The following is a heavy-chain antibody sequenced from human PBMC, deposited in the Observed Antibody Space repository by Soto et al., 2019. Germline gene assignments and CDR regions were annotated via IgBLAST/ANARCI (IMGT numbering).Heavy chain of an antibody. CDR1: GGSVSSGSYY. D-gene: IGHD3-10*01. CDR3: ASLITVVRDVYFQH. V-gene: IGHV4-61*01. Sequence: SETLSLTCTVSGGSVSSGSYYWSWIRQPPGKGLEWIGYIYYSGSTNYNPSLKSPVTISVDTSKNQFSLKLSSVPAADTAEYYCASLITVVRDVYFQHWGQGTLVTVSS. CDR2: IYYSGST. J-gene: IGHJ1*01.